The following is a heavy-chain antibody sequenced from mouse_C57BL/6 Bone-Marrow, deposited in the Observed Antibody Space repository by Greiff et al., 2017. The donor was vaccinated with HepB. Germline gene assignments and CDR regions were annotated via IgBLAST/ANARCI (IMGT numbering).Heavy chain of an antibody. Sequence: EVKLEESGPGLAKPSQTLSLTCSVTGYSITSDYWNWIRKFPGNKLEYMGYISYSGSTYYNPSLKSRISITRDTSKNQYYLQLNSVTTEDTATYYCARYHYGPTWYFDVWGTGTTVTVSS. V-gene: IGHV3-8*01. CDR2: ISYSGST. CDR3: ARYHYGPTWYFDV. CDR1: GYSITSDY. J-gene: IGHJ1*03. D-gene: IGHD1-1*02.